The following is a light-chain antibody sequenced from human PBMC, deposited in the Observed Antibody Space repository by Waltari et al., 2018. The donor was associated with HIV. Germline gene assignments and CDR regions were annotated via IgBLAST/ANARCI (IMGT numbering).Light chain of an antibody. CDR2: QDS. V-gene: IGLV3-1*01. Sequence: SYALTPPPSVSVSPGQTASITCPGDNLGDKYACWYEQKPGQSPVLFIYQDSKRPSGIPERFSGSNSGNTATLTISGTQAMDEADYYCQAWDSSTVWVFGGGTKLTVL. CDR1: NLGDKY. CDR3: QAWDSSTVWV. J-gene: IGLJ3*02.